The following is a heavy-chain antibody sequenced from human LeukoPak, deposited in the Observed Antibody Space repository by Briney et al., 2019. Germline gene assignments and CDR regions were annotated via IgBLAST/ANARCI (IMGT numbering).Heavy chain of an antibody. J-gene: IGHJ4*02. CDR2: ISAYNGNT. V-gene: IGHV1-18*01. D-gene: IGHD2-2*01. Sequence: ASVKVSCKASGYTFTSYDINWVRQATGQGLEWMGWISAYNGNTNYAQKLQGRVTMTTDTSTSTAYMELRSLRSDDTAVYYCARAPAAMTPDYWGQGTLVTVSS. CDR3: ARAPAAMTPDY. CDR1: GYTFTSYD.